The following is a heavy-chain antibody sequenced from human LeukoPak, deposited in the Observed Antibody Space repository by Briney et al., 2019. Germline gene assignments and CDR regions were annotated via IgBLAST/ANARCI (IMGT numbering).Heavy chain of an antibody. V-gene: IGHV4-34*01. CDR2: INHSGST. J-gene: IGHJ4*02. D-gene: IGHD3-10*01. CDR3: AKLYYGSGSYLVFDY. CDR1: GGSFSGYY. Sequence: SETLSLTCAVYGGSFSGYYWSWIRQPPGKGLEWIGEINHSGSTNYNPSLKSRVTISVDTSKNQFSLKLSSVTAADTAVYYCAKLYYGSGSYLVFDYWGQGTLVTVSS.